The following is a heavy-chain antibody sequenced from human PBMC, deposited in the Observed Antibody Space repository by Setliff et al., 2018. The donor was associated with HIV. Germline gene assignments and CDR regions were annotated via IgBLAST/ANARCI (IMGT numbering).Heavy chain of an antibody. Sequence: GGSLRLSCAASGFTFSTYWMSWVRQAPGKGLEWVANIKQDGSNTNYADSVKGRFTISRDNAKNSLFLQMNSLRAEDTAVYYCASIELAAMVPVDYWGQGTLVTVPQ. CDR1: GFTFSTYW. V-gene: IGHV3-7*01. J-gene: IGHJ4*02. CDR2: IKQDGSNT. D-gene: IGHD5-18*01. CDR3: ASIELAAMVPVDY.